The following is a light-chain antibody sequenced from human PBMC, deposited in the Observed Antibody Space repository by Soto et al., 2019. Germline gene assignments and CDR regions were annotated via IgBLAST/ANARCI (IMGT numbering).Light chain of an antibody. V-gene: IGKV3-15*01. CDR2: DAS. CDR3: QQYNNWGT. J-gene: IGKJ1*01. CDR1: QSVSSN. Sequence: EMVMTQSPATLSVSPGERATLSCRASQSVSSNLAWSQQKPGQAPRLLIYDASTRATGIPARFSGSGSGTDFTLTISRLQSEDFAVYYCQQYNNWGTFGQGTKVEIK.